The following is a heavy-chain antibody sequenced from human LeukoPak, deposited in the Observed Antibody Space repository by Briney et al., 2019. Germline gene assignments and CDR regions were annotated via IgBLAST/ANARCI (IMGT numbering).Heavy chain of an antibody. J-gene: IGHJ5*02. CDR3: ARRVSATRWFDP. Sequence: QTGGSLRLSCAASGFTFSSYWMHWVRQAPGKGLVWVSRINSDGSTTNYADSVKGRLTISRDNAENTLYLQMNSLRVEDTAVYYCARRVSATRWFDPWGQGTLVTVSS. CDR1: GFTFSSYW. CDR2: INSDGSTT. V-gene: IGHV3-74*01. D-gene: IGHD2-15*01.